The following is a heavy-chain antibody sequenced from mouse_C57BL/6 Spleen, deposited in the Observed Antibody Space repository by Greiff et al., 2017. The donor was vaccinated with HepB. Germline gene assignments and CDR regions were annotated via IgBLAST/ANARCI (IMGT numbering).Heavy chain of an antibody. CDR2: ISNLAYSI. D-gene: IGHD2-5*01. Sequence: DVQLVEFGGGLVQPGGSLKLSCAASGFTFSDYGMAWVRQAPRKGPEWVAFISNLAYSIYYADTVTGRFTISRENAKNTLYLEISSLRSEDTAMYYCARSGSNYEAWFAYWGQGTLVTVSA. J-gene: IGHJ3*01. V-gene: IGHV5-15*01. CDR3: ARSGSNYEAWFAY. CDR1: GFTFSDYG.